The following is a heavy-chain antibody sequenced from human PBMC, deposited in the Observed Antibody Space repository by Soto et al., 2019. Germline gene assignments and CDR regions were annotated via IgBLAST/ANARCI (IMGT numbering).Heavy chain of an antibody. V-gene: IGHV3-23*01. CDR2: ISGSGGST. Sequence: GGSLRLSCAASGFTFSNYAMSWVRQAPGMGLEWVSAISGSGGSTYYADSVKGRFTLSRDNSKNRLYLQMNSLRAEDTALYYCAKEMGLSGYGGKDYFDYWGQGTLVTVSS. CDR1: GFTFSNYA. D-gene: IGHD5-12*01. J-gene: IGHJ4*02. CDR3: AKEMGLSGYGGKDYFDY.